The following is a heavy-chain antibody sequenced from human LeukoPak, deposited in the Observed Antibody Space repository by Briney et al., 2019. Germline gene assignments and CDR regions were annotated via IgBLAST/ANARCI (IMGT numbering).Heavy chain of an antibody. V-gene: IGHV1-18*01. CDR2: ISAYNGNT. CDR3: ARGLRERPEDY. D-gene: IGHD1-1*01. CDR1: VYTFTSYG. Sequence: ASVKVSCKASVYTFTSYGISWVRQAPGQGLEWMGWISAYNGNTNYAQKLQGRVTMTTDTSTSTASMELRSLRFDDTAVYYCARGLRERPEDYWGQGTLVTVSS. J-gene: IGHJ4*02.